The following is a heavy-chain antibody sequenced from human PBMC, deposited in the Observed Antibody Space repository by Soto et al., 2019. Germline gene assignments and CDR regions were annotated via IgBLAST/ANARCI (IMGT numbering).Heavy chain of an antibody. CDR1: GFTFSSYA. D-gene: IGHD3-22*01. J-gene: IGHJ4*02. V-gene: IGHV3-30-3*01. CDR3: AREASYYYDSTGYYYATYFDY. CDR2: ISYDGSNK. Sequence: QVQLVESGGGVVQPGRSLRLSCAASGFTFSSYAMHWVRQAPGKGLEWVAVISYDGSNKYYADSVKGRFTISRDNSKNTLYLQMNSLRAEDTAVYYCAREASYYYDSTGYYYATYFDYWGQGTLVTVSS.